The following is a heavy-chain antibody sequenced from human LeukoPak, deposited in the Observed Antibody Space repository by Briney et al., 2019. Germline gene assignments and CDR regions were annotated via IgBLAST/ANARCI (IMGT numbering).Heavy chain of an antibody. CDR1: GGSISSYY. CDR3: ARRGMEQPLYYYYYYMDV. J-gene: IGHJ6*03. Sequence: SETLSLTCTVSGGSISSYYWSWIRQPPGKGLEWIGYIYYSGSTNYNPSLKSRVTISVDTSKNQFSLKLSSVTAADTAVYYCARRGMEQPLYYYYYYMDVWGKGTTVTVCS. D-gene: IGHD6-13*01. CDR2: IYYSGST. V-gene: IGHV4-59*01.